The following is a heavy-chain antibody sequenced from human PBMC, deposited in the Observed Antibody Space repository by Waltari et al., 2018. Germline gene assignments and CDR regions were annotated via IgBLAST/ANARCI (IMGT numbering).Heavy chain of an antibody. Sequence: EVQLLESGGGLVQPGGSLRLSCAASGFTFSSYAMIWVRQAPGKGLEWVSAISGSGGSTYYADSVKGRFTISRDNSKNTLYLQMNSLRAEDTAVYYCAKDHRDYDSSGYYNDFDYWGQGTLVTVSS. V-gene: IGHV3-23*01. D-gene: IGHD3-22*01. CDR1: GFTFSSYA. CDR3: AKDHRDYDSSGYYNDFDY. J-gene: IGHJ4*02. CDR2: ISGSGGST.